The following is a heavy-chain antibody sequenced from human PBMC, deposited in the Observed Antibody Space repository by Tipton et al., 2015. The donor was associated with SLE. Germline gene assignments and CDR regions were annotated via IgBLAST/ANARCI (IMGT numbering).Heavy chain of an antibody. Sequence: TLSPTCAVHDGSLSNYYWSWFRRPPGRGLEWIGEITRRGKTNYNPSLKSRVTISVDTSKNQFSLNLRSVTAADTAVYYCARGGTGDGRNPFDPWGQGTLVTVSS. CDR3: ARGGTGDGRNPFDP. V-gene: IGHV4-34*01. D-gene: IGHD4-23*01. CDR1: DGSLSNYY. J-gene: IGHJ5*02. CDR2: ITRRGKT.